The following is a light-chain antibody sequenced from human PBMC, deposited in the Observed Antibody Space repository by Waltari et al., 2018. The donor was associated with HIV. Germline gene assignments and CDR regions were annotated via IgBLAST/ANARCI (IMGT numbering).Light chain of an antibody. CDR1: TSDVGGYNY. CDR3: SSYTSSNTYV. CDR2: EVS. V-gene: IGLV2-14*01. Sequence: QSALTQPASVSGSPGQSITISCTGTTSDVGGYNYVSWYQHHPGKAPKVMIYEVSNRPSGVSTRFSGSKSGNTASLTISGLQAEDEADYYCSSYSSYTSSNTYVFGTGTKVTVL. J-gene: IGLJ1*01.